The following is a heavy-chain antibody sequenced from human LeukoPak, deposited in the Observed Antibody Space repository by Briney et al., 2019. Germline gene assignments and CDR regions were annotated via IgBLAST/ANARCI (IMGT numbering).Heavy chain of an antibody. V-gene: IGHV4-34*01. CDR1: GGSFSGYY. CDR3: ARHSVEYTWFDP. Sequence: SETLSLTCAVYGGSFSGYYWSWIRQPPGKGLEWIGEINHSGSTNYNPSLKSRVTISVDTSKNQFSLKLSSVTAADTAVYYCARHSVEYTWFDPWGQGTLVTVSS. J-gene: IGHJ5*02. CDR2: INHSGST. D-gene: IGHD6-6*01.